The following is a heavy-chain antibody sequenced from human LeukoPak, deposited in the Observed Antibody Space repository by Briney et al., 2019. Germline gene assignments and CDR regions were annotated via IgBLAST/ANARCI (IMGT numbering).Heavy chain of an antibody. D-gene: IGHD3-10*01. Sequence: GWSLRLSCAASGFTFSSYSMNWVRQAPGKGLEWVSSISSSRSYIYYADSVKGRFTISRDNAKNSLYLQMNSLSAEDTAVYYCARPKMTYYYGSGSPYGMDVWGQGTTVTVSS. V-gene: IGHV3-21*01. CDR3: ARPKMTYYYGSGSPYGMDV. CDR2: ISSSRSYI. J-gene: IGHJ6*02. CDR1: GFTFSSYS.